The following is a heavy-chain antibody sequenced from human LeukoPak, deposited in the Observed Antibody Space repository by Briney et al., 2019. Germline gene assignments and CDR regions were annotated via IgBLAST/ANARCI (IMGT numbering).Heavy chain of an antibody. Sequence: SETLSLTCTVSGVSISSYYWSWIRQSPGKGLEWIGYIYHSGSTNYNPSLESRATISLDTSKNQFSLKLTSVTAADTAMYYCARSYSSSDHYYYYGMDVWGQGTTVTVSS. CDR1: GVSISSYY. CDR2: IYHSGST. V-gene: IGHV4-59*08. CDR3: ARSYSSSDHYYYYGMDV. J-gene: IGHJ6*02. D-gene: IGHD6-13*01.